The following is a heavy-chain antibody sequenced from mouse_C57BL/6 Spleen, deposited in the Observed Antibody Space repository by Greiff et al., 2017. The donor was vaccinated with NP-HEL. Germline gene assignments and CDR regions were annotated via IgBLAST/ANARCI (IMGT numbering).Heavy chain of an antibody. Sequence: QVQLKQPGAELVRPGTSVKLSCKASGYTFTSYWMHWVKQRPGQGLEWIGVIDPSDSYTNYNQKFKGKATLTVDTSSSTAYMQLSSLTSEDSAVYYCARSDFDVWGTGTTVTVSS. V-gene: IGHV1-59*01. CDR2: IDPSDSYT. J-gene: IGHJ1*03. CDR1: GYTFTSYW. CDR3: ARSDFDV.